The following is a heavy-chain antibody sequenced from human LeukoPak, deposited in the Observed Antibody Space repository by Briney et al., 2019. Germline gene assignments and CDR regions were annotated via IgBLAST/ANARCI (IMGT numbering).Heavy chain of an antibody. CDR1: GFTFSNAW. CDR3: ASLDTSDY. Sequence: GGSLRLSCAASGFTFSNAWMSWVRQAPGKGLEWVSYISSSSSTIYYADSVKGRFTIPRDNAKNSLYLQMNSLGAEDTAVYYCASLDTSDYWGQGTLVTVSS. D-gene: IGHD5-18*01. J-gene: IGHJ4*02. V-gene: IGHV3-48*04. CDR2: ISSSSSTI.